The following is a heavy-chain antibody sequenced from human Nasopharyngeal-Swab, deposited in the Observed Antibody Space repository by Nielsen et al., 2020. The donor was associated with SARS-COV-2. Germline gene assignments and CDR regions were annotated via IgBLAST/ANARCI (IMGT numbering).Heavy chain of an antibody. Sequence: GGSLRLSCRTSGFTFGDYAMSWLRQAPGKGLEWVGFIRSKTYGGAPEYAASVKGRFTISRDGAESIAYLQMNSLETEDTGVYYCARSVGSFYGQGAFDIWGQGTMVTVSS. CDR2: IRSKTYGGAP. V-gene: IGHV3-49*01. D-gene: IGHD1-26*01. CDR3: ARSVGSFYGQGAFDI. J-gene: IGHJ3*02. CDR1: GFTFGDYA.